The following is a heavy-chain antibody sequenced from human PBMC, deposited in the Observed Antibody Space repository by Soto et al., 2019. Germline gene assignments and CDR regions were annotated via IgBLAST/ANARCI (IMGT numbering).Heavy chain of an antibody. Sequence: QVQLVESGGGLVQPGRSLGLSCAASGFTLGSYGMHWVRRAPGKGLGWVAVIGYDGSNKYYADSVKGRFTISRDNSKNTLYLQMNSLRAEDTAVYYCARDRGRYYYYGMDVWGQGTTVTVSS. CDR1: GFTLGSYG. CDR2: IGYDGSNK. J-gene: IGHJ6*02. CDR3: ARDRGRYYYYGMDV. V-gene: IGHV3-33*01.